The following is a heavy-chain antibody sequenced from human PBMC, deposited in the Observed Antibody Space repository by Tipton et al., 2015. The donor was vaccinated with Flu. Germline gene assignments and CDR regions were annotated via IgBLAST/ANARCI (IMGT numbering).Heavy chain of an antibody. CDR3: AKSSVRHFDY. CDR2: ISSSSSTI. CDR1: GFTFSSYS. Sequence: GSLRLSCAASGFTFSSYSMNWVRQAPGKGLEWVSYISSSSSTIYYADSVKGRFTISRDNSKNTLYLQMNSLRAEDTAVYYCAKSSVRHFDYWGQGTLVTVST. V-gene: IGHV3-48*01. J-gene: IGHJ4*02. D-gene: IGHD3-22*01.